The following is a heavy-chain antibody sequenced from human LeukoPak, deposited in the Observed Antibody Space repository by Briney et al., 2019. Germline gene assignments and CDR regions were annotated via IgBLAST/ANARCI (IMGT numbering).Heavy chain of an antibody. CDR3: AIVGVVVTGAFDI. CDR1: GGTFSGYN. D-gene: IGHD2-21*02. Sequence: ETLCLTCAASGGTFSGYNWSWIRQAPGKGLEWVSVIYSGGSTYYADSVKGRFTISRDYSKNTLYLQMNSLRTEDTAVYYCAIVGVVVTGAFDIWGQGTMVTVSS. CDR2: IYSGGST. V-gene: IGHV3-66*01. J-gene: IGHJ3*02.